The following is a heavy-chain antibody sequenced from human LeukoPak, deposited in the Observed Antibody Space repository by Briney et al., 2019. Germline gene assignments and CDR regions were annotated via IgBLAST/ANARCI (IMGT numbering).Heavy chain of an antibody. CDR1: GYTFTSYG. CDR3: ARSPSRYCSSTSCSPLGDA. V-gene: IGHV1-18*01. J-gene: IGHJ5*02. Sequence: ASVKVSCKASGYTFTSYGISWARQAPGQGLEWMGWISAYNGNTNYAQKLQGRVTMTTDTSTSTAYMELRSLRSDDTAVYYCARSPSRYCSSTSCSPLGDAWGQGTLVTVSS. CDR2: ISAYNGNT. D-gene: IGHD2-2*01.